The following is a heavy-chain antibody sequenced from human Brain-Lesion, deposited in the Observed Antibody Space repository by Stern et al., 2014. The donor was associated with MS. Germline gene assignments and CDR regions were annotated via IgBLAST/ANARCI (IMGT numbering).Heavy chain of an antibody. J-gene: IGHJ4*02. CDR2: AWYDGSTA. Sequence: QLQLQESGGGVVQPGTSLRLSCAASGFTFSSYGMHWVRQAPGQGLEWVALAWYDGSTAYYTNSVKGRFTISRDNSKNTLSLQMNSLTAEDTAVYYCARGHIPYAYNYLFDYWGQGTLVTVSS. V-gene: IGHV3-33*01. D-gene: IGHD5-24*01. CDR3: ARGHIPYAYNYLFDY. CDR1: GFTFSSYG.